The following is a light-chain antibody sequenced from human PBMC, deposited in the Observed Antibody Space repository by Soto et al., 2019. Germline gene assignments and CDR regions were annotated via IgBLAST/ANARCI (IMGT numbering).Light chain of an antibody. CDR2: EVT. CDR1: NTDVGGYNY. J-gene: IGLJ2*01. Sequence: QSALTQPPSASGSPGQSVTISCTGTNTDVGGYNYVSWYQQHPGQVPKLMIYEVTKRPSGVPDRFSGSKSGNTASLTVSGLQADDEADYYCIPYTGSDTLVFGGGTKLTVL. V-gene: IGLV2-8*01. CDR3: IPYTGSDTLV.